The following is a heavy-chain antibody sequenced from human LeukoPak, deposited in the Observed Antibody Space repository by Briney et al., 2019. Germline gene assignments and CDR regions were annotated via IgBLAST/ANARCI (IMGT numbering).Heavy chain of an antibody. CDR1: GGTFSSYA. J-gene: IGHJ4*02. CDR2: MIPIFGTA. CDR3: ARRATPPVRDGDTFVY. Sequence: SVKLSCKASGGTFSSYAISWVRQAPGQGLEWMGGMIPIFGTANYAQKFQGRVTITADESTSTAYMELSSLRSEDTAVYYCARRATPPVRDGDTFVYWGQRTLVTVSS. V-gene: IGHV1-69*13.